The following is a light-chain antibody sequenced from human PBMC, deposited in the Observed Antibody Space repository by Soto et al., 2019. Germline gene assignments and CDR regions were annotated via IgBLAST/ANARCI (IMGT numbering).Light chain of an antibody. Sequence: EIVLTQSPATLSLSPGERGTLSCRASESVTNYLAWYQQKPGQAPRLLVYDVSNRATGIPARFSGGGSGTDFTLTLGNLEPEDLAVYYCQQRSDWPWTFGQGTKVDIK. V-gene: IGKV3-11*01. J-gene: IGKJ1*01. CDR1: ESVTNY. CDR2: DVS. CDR3: QQRSDWPWT.